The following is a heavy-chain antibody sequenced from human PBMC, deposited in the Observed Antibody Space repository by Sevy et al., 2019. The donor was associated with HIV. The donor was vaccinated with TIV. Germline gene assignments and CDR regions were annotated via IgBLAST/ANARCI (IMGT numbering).Heavy chain of an antibody. CDR3: ARDPRGGYFGSGSYYAHAFDI. V-gene: IGHV4-31*03. CDR2: IYYSGST. CDR1: GGSISSGGYY. J-gene: IGHJ3*02. Sequence: SETLSLTCTVSGGSISSGGYYWSWIRQHPGKGLVWIGYIYYSGSTYYNPSLKSRVTISVDTSKNQFSLKLSSVTAADTAVYYCARDPRGGYFGSGSYYAHAFDIWGQGTMVTVSS. D-gene: IGHD3-10*01.